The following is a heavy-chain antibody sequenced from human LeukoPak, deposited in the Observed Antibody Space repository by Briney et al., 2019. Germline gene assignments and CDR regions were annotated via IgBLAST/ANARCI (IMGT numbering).Heavy chain of an antibody. CDR1: GYSINNDYY. V-gene: IGHV4-38-2*01. CDR3: ASMFSVPDY. CDR2: IYHSGNT. D-gene: IGHD3-10*02. J-gene: IGHJ4*02. Sequence: SETLSLTCAVSGYSINNDYYWGWIRQPPGKGLEWIGSIYHSGNTDYNPSLKSRVTISVDTSKNQFSLKLSSVTAADTAVYYCASMFSVPDYWGQGTLVTVSS.